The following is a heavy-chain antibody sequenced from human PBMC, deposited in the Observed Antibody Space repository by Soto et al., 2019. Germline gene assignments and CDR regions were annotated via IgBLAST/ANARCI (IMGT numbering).Heavy chain of an antibody. CDR3: AREGGDSTFYYYGMDV. D-gene: IGHD4-17*01. J-gene: IGHJ6*02. V-gene: IGHV1-2*02. CDR2: INPNSSGT. CDR1: GYSLRGNY. Sequence: GASVKVSCKASGYSLRGNYIHWVRQTPGQGLEWMGWINPNSSGTVYAQKFQGRVTMTRDTSTSTVYMELSSLRSEDTAVYYCAREGGDSTFYYYGMDVWGQGTTVTVSS.